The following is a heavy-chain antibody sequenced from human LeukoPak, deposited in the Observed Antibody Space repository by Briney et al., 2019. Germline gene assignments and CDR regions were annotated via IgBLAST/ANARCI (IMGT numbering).Heavy chain of an antibody. V-gene: IGHV3-48*03. D-gene: IGHD3-10*01. CDR1: GFTFSSYE. CDR3: ARGGFGELLSNAHFDY. CDR2: ISSSGSTI. J-gene: IGHJ4*02. Sequence: GGSLRLSCAASGFTFSSYEMNLVRQAPGKGLEWVSYISSSGSTIYYADSVKGRFTISRDNAKNSLYLQMNSLRAEDTAVYYCARGGFGELLSNAHFDYWGQGTLVTVSS.